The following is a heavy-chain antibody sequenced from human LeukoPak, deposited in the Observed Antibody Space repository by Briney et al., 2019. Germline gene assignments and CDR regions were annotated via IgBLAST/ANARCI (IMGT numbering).Heavy chain of an antibody. J-gene: IGHJ4*02. Sequence: PGGSLRLSCAASGFTFSSYGMSWVRQAPGKGLQWVSVIIGSGSSTYYADSVKGRFTISRDNARNTLYLQMNSLRAEDTAVYYCAKVRCSECYYGSGSSNFDYWGQGTLVTVSS. V-gene: IGHV3-23*01. CDR3: AKVRCSECYYGSGSSNFDY. D-gene: IGHD3-10*01. CDR1: GFTFSSYG. CDR2: IIGSGSST.